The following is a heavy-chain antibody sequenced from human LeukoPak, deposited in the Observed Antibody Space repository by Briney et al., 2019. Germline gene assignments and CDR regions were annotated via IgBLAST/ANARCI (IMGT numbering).Heavy chain of an antibody. J-gene: IGHJ4*02. Sequence: SETLSLTCTVSGGSISSYYWSWIRQPPGKGLEWTGYIYYSGSTNYNPSLKSRVTMSVDTSKSQVSLKMTSVTVADTAVYYCARVETYYYDTSGYYLFDYWGQGTLVTVSS. D-gene: IGHD3-22*01. V-gene: IGHV4-59*08. CDR1: GGSISSYY. CDR3: ARVETYYYDTSGYYLFDY. CDR2: IYYSGST.